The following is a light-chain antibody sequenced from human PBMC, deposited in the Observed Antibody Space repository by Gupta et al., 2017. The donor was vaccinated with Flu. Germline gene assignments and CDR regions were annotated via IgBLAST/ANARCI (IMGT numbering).Light chain of an antibody. Sequence: QSVLTQPTSTSGTPGQRVTISCSGSSSNIGSHPVNWFQQHPGAAPKLLMYVNEKRASVVPDRFSGSKSGTSASLAISDLQAEDEADYYCATWDDSLDGWVFGGGTRLTVL. CDR1: SSNIGSHP. V-gene: IGLV1-44*01. CDR3: ATWDDSLDGWV. J-gene: IGLJ3*02. CDR2: VNE.